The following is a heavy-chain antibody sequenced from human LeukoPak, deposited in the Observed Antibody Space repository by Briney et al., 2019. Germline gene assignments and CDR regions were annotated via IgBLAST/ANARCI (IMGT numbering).Heavy chain of an antibody. D-gene: IGHD4-17*01. Sequence: GWSLRLSCAASGFTFSSYSMSWVRQAPGKGLEWVSAISGSGGSTYYADSVKGRFTISRDNSKNTLYLQMNSLRAEDTAVYYCAKADMTTVTTGLDYWGQGTLVTVSS. CDR2: ISGSGGST. V-gene: IGHV3-23*01. CDR1: GFTFSSYS. J-gene: IGHJ4*02. CDR3: AKADMTTVTTGLDY.